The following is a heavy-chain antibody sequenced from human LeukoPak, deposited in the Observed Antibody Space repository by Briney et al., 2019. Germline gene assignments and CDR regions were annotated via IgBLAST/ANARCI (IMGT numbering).Heavy chain of an antibody. CDR3: ARSPANDRSSFGSSWYEDY. J-gene: IGHJ4*02. D-gene: IGHD6-13*01. CDR2: IYYSGST. CDR1: GGSISSYY. V-gene: IGHV4-59*01. Sequence: SQTLSLTCTVSGGSISSYYWSWIRQPPGKGLEWIGYIYYSGSTNYNPSLKSRVTISVDTSKNQFSLKLSSVTAADTAVYYCARSPANDRSSFGSSWYEDYWGQGTLVTVSS.